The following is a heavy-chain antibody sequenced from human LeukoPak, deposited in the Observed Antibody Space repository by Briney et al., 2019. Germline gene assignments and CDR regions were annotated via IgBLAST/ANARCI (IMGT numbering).Heavy chain of an antibody. V-gene: IGHV3-23*01. CDR1: GFTFSSYA. J-gene: IGHJ4*02. CDR3: ASILGSGSHNDY. Sequence: GGSLRLSCAASGFTFSSYAMSWVRQAPGKGLEWVSTISGSGGSTYYADSVKGRFTISRDNSKNTLFLQLNSLRAEDTAVYYCASILGSGSHNDYWGQGTMVTASS. CDR2: ISGSGGST. D-gene: IGHD3-10*01.